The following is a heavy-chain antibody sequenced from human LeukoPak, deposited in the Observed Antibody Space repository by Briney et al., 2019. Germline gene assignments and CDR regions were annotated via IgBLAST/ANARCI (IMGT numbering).Heavy chain of an antibody. CDR2: IYYSGST. CDR1: GGSISSYY. J-gene: IGHJ6*02. D-gene: IGHD3-3*01. Sequence: SETLSLTCTVSGGSISSYYWSWIRQPPGKGLEWIGYIYYSGSTNYNPSLKSRVTISVDTSKNQFSLKLSSVTAADTAVYYCARAIYHEYDFWSGRTGYGMDVWGQGTTVTVSS. V-gene: IGHV4-59*01. CDR3: ARAIYHEYDFWSGRTGYGMDV.